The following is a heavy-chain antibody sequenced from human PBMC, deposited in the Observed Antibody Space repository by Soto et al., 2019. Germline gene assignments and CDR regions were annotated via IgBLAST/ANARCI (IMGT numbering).Heavy chain of an antibody. CDR2: ISSSSSTI. D-gene: IGHD5-18*01. V-gene: IGHV3-48*02. CDR3: ARDQDVDTATDWYYGMDV. CDR1: GFTFSSYI. Sequence: GWSLRLSCAASGFTFSSYIMNWVRQSPGKGLEWVSYISSSSSTIYYADSVKGRFTISRDNAKNSLYLQMNSLRDEDTAVYYCARDQDVDTATDWYYGMDVWGQGTTVTVSS. J-gene: IGHJ6*02.